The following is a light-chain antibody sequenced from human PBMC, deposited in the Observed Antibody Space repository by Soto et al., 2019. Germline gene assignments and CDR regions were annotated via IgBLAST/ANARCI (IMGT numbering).Light chain of an antibody. CDR1: QSISSW. J-gene: IGKJ1*01. V-gene: IGKV1-5*03. Sequence: DIQMTQSPSTLSASVGDRVTITCRASQSISSWLAWYQQTPGKAPKLLIYKASSLESGVPSRFRGSGSGTEFTLTISSLQPDDFATYYCQQYNSYPWTFGQGTKVDIK. CDR3: QQYNSYPWT. CDR2: KAS.